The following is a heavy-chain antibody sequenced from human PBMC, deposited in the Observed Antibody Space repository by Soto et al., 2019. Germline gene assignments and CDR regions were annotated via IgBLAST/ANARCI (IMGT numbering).Heavy chain of an antibody. D-gene: IGHD1-1*01. Sequence: QVQLQASGPGLVRPSQTLSLICTVSGGSINSGDSYWNWIRQHPEKGLEWIGYINYRGSTVYIPSLNSRFIISVDASKNHVSLKLRSATAADTAVYYCARDTTGVAPYCGQETLVSVSS. V-gene: IGHV4-31*03. CDR2: INYRGST. CDR3: ARDTTGVAPY. CDR1: GGSINSGDSY. J-gene: IGHJ4*02.